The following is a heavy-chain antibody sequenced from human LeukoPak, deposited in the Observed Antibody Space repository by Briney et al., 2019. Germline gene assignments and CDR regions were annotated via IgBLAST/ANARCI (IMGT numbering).Heavy chain of an antibody. D-gene: IGHD6-19*01. CDR1: GFTSGFTFSSYS. J-gene: IGHJ4*02. V-gene: IGHV3-48*01. Sequence: KSGGSLRLSCAASGFTSGFTFSSYSMNWLRQAPGKGLEWISYISSSGNIYYADSVKGRFTISRDNGKNSVYLQMNSLRAEDTAVYYCAKERVAVAEYYFDYWGQGTLVTVSS. CDR3: AKERVAVAEYYFDY. CDR2: ISSSGNI.